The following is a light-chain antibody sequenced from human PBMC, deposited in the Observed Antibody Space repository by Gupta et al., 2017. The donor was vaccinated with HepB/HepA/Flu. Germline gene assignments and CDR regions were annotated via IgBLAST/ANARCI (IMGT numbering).Light chain of an antibody. CDR3: AAWDDSLKGVA. J-gene: IGLJ2*01. CDR1: SSNIGRNT. CDR2: SNN. V-gene: IGLV1-44*01. Sequence: QPVLTQPPSASGTPGHTVTIPCSGSSSNIGRNTVNWYQQLPETTPKVLILSNNQRPSGVPDRFSGSKSGTSASLAISGLQSEDEADYFCAAWDDSLKGVAFGGGTKL.